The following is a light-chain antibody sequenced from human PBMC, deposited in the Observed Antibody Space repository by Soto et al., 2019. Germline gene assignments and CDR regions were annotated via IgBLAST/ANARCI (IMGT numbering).Light chain of an antibody. V-gene: IGLV2-8*01. J-gene: IGLJ2*01. Sequence: QSVLTQPPSASGSPGQSVTISCTGSSSDVGGYNYVSWYQQHPGKAPKLMIYEVSKRPSGVPDRLSGYKSGNTASQTVSGXXXXXXXXXYCSSYGGSNTVVFGGGTKLT. CDR2: EVS. CDR1: SSDVGGYNY. CDR3: SSYGGSNTVV.